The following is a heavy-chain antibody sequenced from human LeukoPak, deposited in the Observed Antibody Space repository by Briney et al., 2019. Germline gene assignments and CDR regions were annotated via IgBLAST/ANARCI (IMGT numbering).Heavy chain of an antibody. CDR3: AGGGGSYYYYGMDV. Sequence: PGGSLRLSCAASGFTFSSNYMSWVRQAPGKGLEWVGVIYSSGSRYYADSVKGRFTISKHNSKNTLYLQMNSLRAEDTAVYYCAGGGGSYYYYGMDVWGQGTTVTVSS. D-gene: IGHD3-16*01. J-gene: IGHJ6*02. CDR1: GFTFSSNY. CDR2: IYSSGSR. V-gene: IGHV3-53*04.